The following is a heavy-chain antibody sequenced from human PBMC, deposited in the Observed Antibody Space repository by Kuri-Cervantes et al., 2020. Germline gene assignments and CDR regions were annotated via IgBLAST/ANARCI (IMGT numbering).Heavy chain of an antibody. Sequence: ASVKVSCKASGYTFTSYYMHWVRQAPGQGLEWMRIINPSGGSTTYAQKFQGRVTMTRDTSTNIVYMELSSLRSEDTAVYYCARARYSGSPYYFDYWGQGTLVTVSS. CDR2: INPSGGST. CDR1: GYTFTSYY. V-gene: IGHV1-46*01. CDR3: ARARYSGSPYYFDY. J-gene: IGHJ4*02. D-gene: IGHD1-26*01.